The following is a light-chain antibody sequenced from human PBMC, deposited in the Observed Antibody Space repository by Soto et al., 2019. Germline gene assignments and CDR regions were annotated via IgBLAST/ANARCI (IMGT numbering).Light chain of an antibody. V-gene: IGLV2-14*01. J-gene: IGLJ1*01. CDR1: SSDVGGYNY. CDR3: SSYTSSSPHV. CDR2: EVS. Sequence: QSALTQPASVSGSPGQSITISCTGTSSDVGGYNYVSWYQQHPSKAPKLMIYEVSNRPSGVSNRFSGSKSGNTASLTISGLQAEDEADYYCSSYTSSSPHVFGTGTKVTVL.